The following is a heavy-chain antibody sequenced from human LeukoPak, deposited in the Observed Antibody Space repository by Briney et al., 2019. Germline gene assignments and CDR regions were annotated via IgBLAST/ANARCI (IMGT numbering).Heavy chain of an antibody. V-gene: IGHV1-2*02. Sequence: ASVKVSCKASGGTFSSYAISWVRQAPGQGLEWMGSTNPNSGRTNYAQNFQGRVTMTRHPSISIAYMELNSLTSNDTAVYYCARTREYSSSWYFPPFDPWGQGTLVTVSS. CDR2: TNPNSGRT. CDR1: GGTFSSYA. J-gene: IGHJ5*02. CDR3: ARTREYSSSWYFPPFDP. D-gene: IGHD6-13*01.